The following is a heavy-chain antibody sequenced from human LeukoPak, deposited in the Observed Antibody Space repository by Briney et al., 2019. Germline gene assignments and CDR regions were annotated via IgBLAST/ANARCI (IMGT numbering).Heavy chain of an antibody. CDR3: AKTVPAADY. D-gene: IGHD2-2*01. CDR1: GFRFTDYS. V-gene: IGHV3-23*01. J-gene: IGHJ4*02. CDR2: ISGSGDGT. Sequence: GGSLRLSCAASGFRFTDYSMSWVRQAPGKGLEWVSAISGSGDGTYYAGPVKGRFTISRDNSKNTLYLQMNSLRAEDTAVYYCAKTVPAADYWGQGILVTVSS.